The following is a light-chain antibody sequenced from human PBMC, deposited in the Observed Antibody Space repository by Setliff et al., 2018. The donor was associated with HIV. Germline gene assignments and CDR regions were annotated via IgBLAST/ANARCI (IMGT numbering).Light chain of an antibody. CDR2: QAT. CDR3: CSNTGSNTYV. Sequence: QSVLTQPASVSGSPGQSITISCTGTSGDVGRYNLVSWYQQHPGKPPKLMIYQATKRPSGVSNRFSGSKSGNTASLTISGLQAEDEAGYYCCSNTGSNTYVFGTGTKVTVL. CDR1: SGDVGRYNL. V-gene: IGLV2-23*01. J-gene: IGLJ1*01.